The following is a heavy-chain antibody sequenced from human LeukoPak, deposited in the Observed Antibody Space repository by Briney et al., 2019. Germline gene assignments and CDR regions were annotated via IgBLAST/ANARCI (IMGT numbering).Heavy chain of an antibody. CDR1: GFTFSTYW. J-gene: IGHJ4*02. D-gene: IGHD3-16*01. V-gene: IGHV3-7*04. CDR3: TRGGGTFDY. Sequence: PGGSLRLSCSASGFTFSTYWMTWVRQAPGKGLEWVANIKQDGSEKYYVDSVKGRFTISRDNAENSLYVQMNSLRAEDTAVYYCTRGGGTFDYWGQGTLVTVSS. CDR2: IKQDGSEK.